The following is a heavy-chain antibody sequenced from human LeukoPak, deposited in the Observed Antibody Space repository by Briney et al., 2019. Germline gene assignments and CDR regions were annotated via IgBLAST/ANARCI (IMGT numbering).Heavy chain of an antibody. V-gene: IGHV3-21*01. CDR1: GFTFSSYN. CDR3: ARARNNYDSSGFSALDY. D-gene: IGHD3-22*01. Sequence: GGSLRLSCAASGFTFSSYNMNWVRQAPGKGLEWVSSISSGSSYIYYADSVKGRFTISRDNAKNSLYLQMNSLRAEDTAVYYCARARNNYDSSGFSALDYWGQGTLVTVSS. J-gene: IGHJ4*02. CDR2: ISSGSSYI.